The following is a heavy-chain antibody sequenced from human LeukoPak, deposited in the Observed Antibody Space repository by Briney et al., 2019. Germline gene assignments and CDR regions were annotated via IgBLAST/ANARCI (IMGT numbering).Heavy chain of an antibody. Sequence: SETLSLTCAVYGGSFSGYYWSWIRQPPGKGLEWIGEINHSGSTNYNPSLKSRVTISVDTSKNQFSLILSSVTAADTAVYYCASGSTMVRGDSWGQGTLVTVSS. D-gene: IGHD3-10*01. V-gene: IGHV4-34*01. J-gene: IGHJ4*02. CDR3: ASGSTMVRGDS. CDR2: INHSGST. CDR1: GGSFSGYY.